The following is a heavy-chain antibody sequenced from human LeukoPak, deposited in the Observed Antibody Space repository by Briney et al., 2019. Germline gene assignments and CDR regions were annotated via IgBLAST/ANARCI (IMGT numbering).Heavy chain of an antibody. J-gene: IGHJ4*02. D-gene: IGHD6-25*01. CDR2: ISGTSATI. CDR3: ARDPSAGSSGF. Sequence: GGSLRLSCAASGFTFSNFNMNWVRRAPGKGLEWISYISGTSATIYYADSVKGRFTISRDNAKNSLYLQMNSLRVEDTAVYYCARDPSAGSSGFWGQGTLVTVSS. V-gene: IGHV3-48*01. CDR1: GFTFSNFN.